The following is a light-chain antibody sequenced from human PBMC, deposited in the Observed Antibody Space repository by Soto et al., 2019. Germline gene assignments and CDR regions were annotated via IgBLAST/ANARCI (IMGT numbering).Light chain of an antibody. CDR2: SNT. V-gene: IGLV1-44*01. J-gene: IGLJ2*01. CDR3: NSYTSNSTLVV. CDR1: SSNIGSNT. Sequence: QSVLTQPPSVSETPGQRVTISCSGSSSNIGSNTVNWYRQLPETAPKLLIYSNTQRPSGVPDRFPGSKSGTSASLAISGLQSEDEADYYCNSYTSNSTLVVFGGGTKLTVL.